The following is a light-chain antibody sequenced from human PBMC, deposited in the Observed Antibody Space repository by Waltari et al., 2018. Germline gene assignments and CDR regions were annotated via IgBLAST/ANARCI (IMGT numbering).Light chain of an antibody. V-gene: IGLV2-14*03. J-gene: IGLJ2*01. CDR1: SSDVCGYNY. CDR3: SSYTSSTVV. CDR2: DVS. Sequence: QSALTQPASVSGSPGQSITISCTGTSSDVCGYNYVSLYQQHPGKAPKLMIYDVSNPPAGVSNRFSGSKSGNTASLTISGLQAEDEADYYCSSYTSSTVVFGGGTKLTVL.